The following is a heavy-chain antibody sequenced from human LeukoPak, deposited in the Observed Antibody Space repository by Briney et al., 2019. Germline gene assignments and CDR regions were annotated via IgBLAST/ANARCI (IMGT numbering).Heavy chain of an antibody. Sequence: GGSLRLSCAASGFTFSSYAMSWVRQAPGKGLEWVSAISGSGGSTYCADSVKGRFTISRDNSKTTLYLQMNSLRAEDTAVYYCAKSKAIAAAGALWFDPWGQGTLVTVSS. CDR2: ISGSGGST. V-gene: IGHV3-23*01. J-gene: IGHJ5*02. CDR1: GFTFSSYA. D-gene: IGHD6-13*01. CDR3: AKSKAIAAAGALWFDP.